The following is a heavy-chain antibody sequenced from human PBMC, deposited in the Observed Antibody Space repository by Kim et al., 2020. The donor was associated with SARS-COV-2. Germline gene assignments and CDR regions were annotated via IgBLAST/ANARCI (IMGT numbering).Heavy chain of an antibody. CDR3: ARGGTNQLAQV. CDR1: GGSLSNYY. CDR2: IFYSGTT. J-gene: IGHJ4*02. V-gene: IGHV4-59*13. Sequence: SETLSLTCTVSGGSLSNYYWNWIRQPPGKELEWVGYIFYSGTTNYSPSLKSRVTISLDTSKNQFSLQLTSVTAADTAVYFCARGGTNQLAQVWGQGTLVT. D-gene: IGHD2-2*01.